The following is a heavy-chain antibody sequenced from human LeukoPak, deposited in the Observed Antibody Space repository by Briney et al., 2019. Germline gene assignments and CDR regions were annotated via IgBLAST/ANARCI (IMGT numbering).Heavy chain of an antibody. V-gene: IGHV3-48*03. J-gene: IGHJ4*02. Sequence: GGSLRLSCAASGFTFSSYEMNWVRQAPGKGLEWVSYISSSGSTIYYADSVKGRFTISRDNAKNSLYLQMNSLRAEDTAVYYCARDRLLWFGELLVQYYFDYWGQGTLVTDSS. CDR1: GFTFSSYE. D-gene: IGHD3-10*01. CDR3: ARDRLLWFGELLVQYYFDY. CDR2: ISSSGSTI.